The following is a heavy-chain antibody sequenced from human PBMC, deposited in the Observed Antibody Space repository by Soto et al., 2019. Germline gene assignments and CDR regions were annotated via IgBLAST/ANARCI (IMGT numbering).Heavy chain of an antibody. Sequence: QVQLVESGGGVVQPGRSLRLSCAASGFTFSSYAMHWVRQAPGKGLEWVAVISYDGSNKYYADSVKGQFTISRDNSKNTLYLQMNSLRAEDTAVYYCARDLGGDGDWGQGTLVTVSS. J-gene: IGHJ4*02. CDR1: GFTFSSYA. D-gene: IGHD2-21*01. CDR3: ARDLGGDGD. V-gene: IGHV3-30-3*01. CDR2: ISYDGSNK.